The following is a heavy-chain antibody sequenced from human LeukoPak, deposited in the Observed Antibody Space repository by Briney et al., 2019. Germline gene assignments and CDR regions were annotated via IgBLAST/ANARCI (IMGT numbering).Heavy chain of an antibody. CDR1: GFTFNSYS. Sequence: GGSLRLSCAASGFTFNSYSMNWVRQAPGKGLEWVSYISSSSSTIQYADTVKGRFTISRDNAKNSLYLQMNSLRAEDTAVYYCVRVKGGHYYDSSGYYPDYWGQGTLVTVSS. CDR3: VRVKGGHYYDSSGYYPDY. CDR2: ISSSSSTI. V-gene: IGHV3-48*01. D-gene: IGHD3-22*01. J-gene: IGHJ4*02.